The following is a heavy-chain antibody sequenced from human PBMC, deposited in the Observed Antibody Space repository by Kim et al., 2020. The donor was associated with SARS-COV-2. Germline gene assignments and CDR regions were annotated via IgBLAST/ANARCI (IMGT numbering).Heavy chain of an antibody. CDR1: GFTFSSYG. CDR3: ARGSYSSGWWAGY. J-gene: IGHJ4*02. V-gene: IGHV3-33*01. D-gene: IGHD6-19*01. Sequence: AGSLRLSCAASGFTFSSYGMHWVRQAPGKGLEWVAVIWYDGSNKYYADSVKGRFTISRDNSKNTLYLQMNSLRAEDTAVYYCARGSYSSGWWAGYWGQGTLVTVSS. CDR2: IWYDGSNK.